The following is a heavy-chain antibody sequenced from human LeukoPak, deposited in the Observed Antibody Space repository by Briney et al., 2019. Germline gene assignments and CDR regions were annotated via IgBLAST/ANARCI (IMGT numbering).Heavy chain of an antibody. CDR3: AKLGYYGSGSYYNGYYYGMDV. J-gene: IGHJ6*04. CDR2: INRSGST. D-gene: IGHD3-10*01. Sequence: SETLSLTCAVYGGSFSGYYWSWIRQPPGKGLEWIGEINRSGSTNYNPSLKSRVTISVDTSKNQFSLKLSSVAAADTAVYYCAKLGYYGSGSYYNGYYYGMDVWGKGTTVTVSS. V-gene: IGHV4-34*01. CDR1: GGSFSGYY.